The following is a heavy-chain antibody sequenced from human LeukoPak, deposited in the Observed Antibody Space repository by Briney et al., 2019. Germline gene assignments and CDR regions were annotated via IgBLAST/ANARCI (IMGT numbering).Heavy chain of an antibody. D-gene: IGHD6-13*01. CDR1: GFTFSSYG. J-gene: IGHJ4*02. V-gene: IGHV3-30*02. Sequence: GGSLRLPCAASGFTFSSYGTHWVRQAPGKGLEWVAFIRYDGSNKYYADSVKGRFTISRDNSKNTLYLQMNSLRAEDTAVYYCAKDYWYSSSHLDYWGQGTLVTVSS. CDR2: IRYDGSNK. CDR3: AKDYWYSSSHLDY.